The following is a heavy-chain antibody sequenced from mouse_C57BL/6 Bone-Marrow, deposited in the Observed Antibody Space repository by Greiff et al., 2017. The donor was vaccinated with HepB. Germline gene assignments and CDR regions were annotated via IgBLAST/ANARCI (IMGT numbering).Heavy chain of an antibody. CDR3: ARKGYYYGSSYWYCDV. CDR1: GFTFSDYG. Sequence: VQLQESGGGLVQPGGSLKLSCAASGFTFSDYGMAWVRQAPRKGPEWVAFISNLAYSIYYADTVTGRFTISRKNAKNTLYLEMSSLRSEDTAMYYCARKGYYYGSSYWYCDVGGTGTPVTVSS. CDR2: ISNLAYSI. J-gene: IGHJ1*03. V-gene: IGHV5-15*01. D-gene: IGHD1-1*01.